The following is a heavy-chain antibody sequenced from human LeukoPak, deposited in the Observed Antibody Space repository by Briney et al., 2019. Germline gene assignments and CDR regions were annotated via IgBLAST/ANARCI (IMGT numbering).Heavy chain of an antibody. D-gene: IGHD1-7*01. CDR3: AKDAMTLKNRWNYRSKTDHEY. J-gene: IGHJ4*02. CDR2: ISGSGATA. CDR1: GFTFSNYA. V-gene: IGHV3-23*01. Sequence: PGGSLRLSCAASGFTFSNYAMSWVRQAPGKGLEWVSAISGSGATAYYADSVKGRFTISRDNSQNMLYLQMNSLRAEDTAIYYCAKDAMTLKNRWNYRSKTDHEYWGQGTLVAVSS.